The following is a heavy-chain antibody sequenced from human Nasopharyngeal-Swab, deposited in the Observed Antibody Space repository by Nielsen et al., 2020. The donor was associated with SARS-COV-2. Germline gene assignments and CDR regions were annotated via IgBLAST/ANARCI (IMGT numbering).Heavy chain of an antibody. CDR3: AKRPTGSTFGD. V-gene: IGHV3-23*01. D-gene: IGHD3-16*01. CDR2: ISGSGGST. Sequence: GGSLRLSCAASGFTFSSCAMSWVRQAPGKGLEWVSAISGSGGSTYYADSVKGRFTISRDNSKNTLYLQMNSLRAEDTAVYYCAKRPTGSTFGDWGQGTLVTVSS. CDR1: GFTFSSCA. J-gene: IGHJ4*02.